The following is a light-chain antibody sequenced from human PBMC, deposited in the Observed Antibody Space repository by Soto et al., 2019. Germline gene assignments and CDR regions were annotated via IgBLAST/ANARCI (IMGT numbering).Light chain of an antibody. CDR1: QSISSW. CDR2: DAS. CDR3: QQSYRTPPIT. Sequence: DIQMTQSPSTLSASVGDRVTITCRASQSISSWLAWYQQKPGKAPNLLIYDASSLESGVPSRFSGSGSGTDFTLTISSLQPEDFATYYCQQSYRTPPITFGQGTRLEIK. J-gene: IGKJ5*01. V-gene: IGKV1-39*01.